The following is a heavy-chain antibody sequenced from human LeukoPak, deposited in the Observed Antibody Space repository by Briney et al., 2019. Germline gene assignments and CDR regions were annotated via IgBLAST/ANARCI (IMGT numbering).Heavy chain of an antibody. Sequence: GGSLRLSCEVSGLIFSNYGMHWVRQAPGKGLEWLALIWYDGRTKFHADSVKGRFTISRDNSANTLFLQMSSLRVEDTAVYYCAREWGRIAVAGGPGYWGQGALVTVSS. CDR2: IWYDGRTK. CDR3: AREWGRIAVAGGPGY. CDR1: GLIFSNYG. J-gene: IGHJ4*02. V-gene: IGHV3-33*02. D-gene: IGHD6-19*01.